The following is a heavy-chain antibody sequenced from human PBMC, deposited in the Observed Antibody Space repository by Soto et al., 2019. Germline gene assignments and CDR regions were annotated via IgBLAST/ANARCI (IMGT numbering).Heavy chain of an antibody. CDR2: IYYSGST. CDR1: GGSVSSGSYY. V-gene: IGHV4-61*01. J-gene: IGHJ4*02. D-gene: IGHD3-10*01. CDR3: ARDRVDTMVRGR. Sequence: SETLSLTCTVSGGSVSSGSYYWSWIRQPSGKGLEWIGYIYYSGSTNYNPSLKSRVTISVDTSKNQFSLKLSSVTAADTAVYYCARDRVDTMVRGRWGQGTLVTVSS.